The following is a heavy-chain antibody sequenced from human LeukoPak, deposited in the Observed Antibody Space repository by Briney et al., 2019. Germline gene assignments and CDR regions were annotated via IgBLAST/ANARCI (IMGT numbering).Heavy chain of an antibody. Sequence: GGSLRLSCAASGMTFSHRWMHWVRQAPGKGLVWVSLIKNDGRTTIYADSVKGRFTISRANGKSTLYLQMNSLRAEDTGIYYCTTGPSYGYEWWGQGTVVTVSS. CDR2: IKNDGRTT. D-gene: IGHD3-16*01. V-gene: IGHV3-74*01. CDR1: GMTFSHRW. CDR3: TTGPSYGYEW. J-gene: IGHJ4*02.